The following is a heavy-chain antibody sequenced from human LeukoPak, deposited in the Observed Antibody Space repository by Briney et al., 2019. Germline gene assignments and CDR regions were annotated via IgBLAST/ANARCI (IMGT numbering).Heavy chain of an antibody. V-gene: IGHV1-2*02. Sequence: ASVKVSCKASGYTFTGYYMHWVRQAPGQGLEWMGWINPNSGGTNYAQKFQGRVTMTRDTSISTAYMELNSLRSDDTSVYYCARVYRGGRYGSDFWGQGTLVTVSS. CDR2: INPNSGGT. CDR1: GYTFTGYY. D-gene: IGHD3-10*01. CDR3: ARVYRGGRYGSDF. J-gene: IGHJ4*02.